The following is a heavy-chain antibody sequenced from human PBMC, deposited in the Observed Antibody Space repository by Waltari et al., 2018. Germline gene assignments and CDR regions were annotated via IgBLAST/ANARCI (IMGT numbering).Heavy chain of an antibody. CDR3: ARASGGDGYARGVSGY. CDR2: INPNSGGT. Sequence: QVQLVQSGAEVKKPGASVKVSCKASGYTFTGYYMHWVRQAPGQGLEWMGWINPNSGGTNYAQKFQGRVTMTRDTSISTAYMELSRLRSDDTAVYYCARASGGDGYARGVSGYWGQGTLVTVSS. V-gene: IGHV1-2*02. J-gene: IGHJ4*02. CDR1: GYTFTGYY. D-gene: IGHD5-12*01.